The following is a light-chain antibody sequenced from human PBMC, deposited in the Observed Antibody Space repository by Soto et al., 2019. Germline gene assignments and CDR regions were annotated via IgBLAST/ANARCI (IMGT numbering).Light chain of an antibody. CDR1: SSNIGADYD. CDR3: QSYDSSLISSV. CDR2: GNT. J-gene: IGLJ2*01. V-gene: IGLV1-40*01. Sequence: QSVLTQPPSVSGAPGQRVTISCTGSSSNIGADYDVHWYQQLPGTAPKLLVYGNTNRPSGVPDRFSGSKSGTSASLAVTGLQPEDEADYYCQSYDSSLISSVFGGGTKLTVL.